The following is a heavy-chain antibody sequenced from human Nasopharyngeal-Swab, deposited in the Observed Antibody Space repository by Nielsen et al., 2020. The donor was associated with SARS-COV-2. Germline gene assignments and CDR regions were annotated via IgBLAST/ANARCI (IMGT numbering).Heavy chain of an antibody. Sequence: KVSCKGSGYSFTSYWIGWVRQMPGKGLEWMGIIYPGDSDTRYSPSFQGQVTISADKSISTAYLQWSSLKASDTAMYYCAMPTLGRIDAFDIWSQGTMVTVSS. D-gene: IGHD7-27*01. CDR2: IYPGDSDT. V-gene: IGHV5-51*01. CDR1: GYSFTSYW. J-gene: IGHJ3*02. CDR3: AMPTLGRIDAFDI.